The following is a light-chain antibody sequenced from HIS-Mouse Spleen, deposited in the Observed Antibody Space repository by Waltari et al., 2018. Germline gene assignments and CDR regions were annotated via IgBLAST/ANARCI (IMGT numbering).Light chain of an antibody. V-gene: IGLV4-69*01. J-gene: IGLJ3*02. CDR2: LNSDGSH. CDR3: QTWGTGIRV. CDR1: SGHSSYA. Sequence: QLVLTQSPSASASLGASVKLTCTLSSGHSSYAIAWHQQQPEKGPRYLMKLNSDGSHSKGDGIPDRVAGSSSGAERYLTISRLQSEDEADYYCQTWGTGIRVFGGGTKLTVL.